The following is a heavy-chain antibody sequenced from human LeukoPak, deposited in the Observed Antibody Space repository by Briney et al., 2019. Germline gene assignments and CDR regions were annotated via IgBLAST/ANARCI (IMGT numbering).Heavy chain of an antibody. D-gene: IGHD2-15*01. J-gene: IGHJ4*02. CDR3: AKDPGYCSGGSCNAIKYYFDY. V-gene: IGHV3-23*01. Sequence: GGSLRLSCAASGFTFSSFAMSWVRQAPGKGLEWVSAITGGGGNTYYADSVKGRFTISRDNSKNTLYLQMNSLRAEDTAVYYCAKDPGYCSGGSCNAIKYYFDYWGQGTLVTVSS. CDR2: ITGGGGNT. CDR1: GFTFSSFA.